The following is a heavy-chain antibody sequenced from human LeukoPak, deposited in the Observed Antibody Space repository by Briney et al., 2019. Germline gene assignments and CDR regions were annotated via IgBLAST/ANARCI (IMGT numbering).Heavy chain of an antibody. J-gene: IGHJ6*03. CDR2: IFTSGNT. V-gene: IGHV4-4*09. Sequence: PSETLSLTCSVSGCSSSNYYWSWIRQPPGKGLEWIGNIFTSGNTKYNPSLKSRVSILVDTSKNQVSLNLTSVTAADTAVYYCARLWGGSGGNWKTGRPSYYYYLDVWGTGTTVTVSS. CDR1: GCSSSNYY. CDR3: ARLWGGSGGNWKTGRPSYYYYLDV. D-gene: IGHD1-1*01.